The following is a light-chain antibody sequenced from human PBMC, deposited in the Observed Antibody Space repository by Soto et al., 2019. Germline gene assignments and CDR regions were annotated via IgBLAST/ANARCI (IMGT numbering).Light chain of an antibody. CDR1: QSVSNF. J-gene: IGKJ4*01. V-gene: IGKV3-11*01. CDR3: QQRSKRLT. Sequence: IVLTQSRSTLSLSPEERATLSCRASQSVSNFLAWYQQRPGQAPRLLLYGASNRATGTPARFSGSGSGTDFTLTISSLEPEDSAVYYCQQRSKRLTLGGGTKVDI. CDR2: GAS.